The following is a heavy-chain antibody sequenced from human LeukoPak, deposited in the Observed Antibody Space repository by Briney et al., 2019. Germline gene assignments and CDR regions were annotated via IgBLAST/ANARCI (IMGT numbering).Heavy chain of an antibody. J-gene: IGHJ4*02. V-gene: IGHV4-61*02. CDR3: ARAMDFWSGNFDY. CDR2: IYTSGST. D-gene: IGHD3-3*01. Sequence: SETLSLTCAVSGYSISSGSYYWSWIRQPAGKGLEWIGRIYTSGSTNYNPSLKSRVTISVDTSKNQFSLNLSSVTATDTAVYYCARAMDFWSGNFDYWGQGTLVTVS. CDR1: GYSISSGSYY.